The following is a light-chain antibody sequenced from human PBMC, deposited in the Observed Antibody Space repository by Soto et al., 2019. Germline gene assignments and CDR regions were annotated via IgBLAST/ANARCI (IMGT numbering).Light chain of an antibody. CDR2: DNN. J-gene: IGLJ1*01. Sequence: QSVLTQPPSVSAAPGQKVTISCSGSSPNIGNNYVSWYQQLPGTAPKLLIYDNNKRPSGIPDRFSGSKSGTSATLGITGLQTGDEADYYCGTWDSSLSEVFGTGTKVTVL. CDR3: GTWDSSLSEV. V-gene: IGLV1-51*01. CDR1: SPNIGNNY.